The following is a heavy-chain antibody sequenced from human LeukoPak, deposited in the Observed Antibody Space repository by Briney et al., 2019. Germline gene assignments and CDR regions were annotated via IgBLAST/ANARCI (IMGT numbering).Heavy chain of an antibody. CDR2: IYHSGST. V-gene: IGHV4-61*08. D-gene: IGHD3-3*01. J-gene: IGHJ3*02. CDR1: GGSISSGGYY. Sequence: SETLSLTCTVSGGSISSGGYYWSWIRQPPGKGLEWIGYIYHSGSTNYNPSLKSRVTMSVDTSKNQFSLKLSSVTAADTAVYYCARYYDFWSGYGGEDDAFDIWGQGTMVTVSS. CDR3: ARYYDFWSGYGGEDDAFDI.